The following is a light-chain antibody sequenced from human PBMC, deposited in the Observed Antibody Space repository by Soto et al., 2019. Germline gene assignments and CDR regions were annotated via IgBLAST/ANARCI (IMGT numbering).Light chain of an antibody. J-gene: IGKJ1*01. CDR2: GAS. V-gene: IGKV3-20*01. CDR3: QQYGSSQWT. Sequence: EIVLTQSPGTLSLSPGERATLSCRASQSVSSSYLAWYQQKPGQAPRLLIYGASSRATGIPDRFSASGSGTDFTLTISRLEPEDLAVYYCQQYGSSQWTFGQGTKVEIK. CDR1: QSVSSSY.